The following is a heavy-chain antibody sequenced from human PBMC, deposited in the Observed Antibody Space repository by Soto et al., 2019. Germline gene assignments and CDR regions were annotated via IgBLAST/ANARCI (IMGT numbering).Heavy chain of an antibody. D-gene: IGHD5-12*01. V-gene: IGHV1-69*13. Sequence: SVKVSCKASGGTFSRYAISWVRQAPGQGLEWMGGIIPIFGTANYAKKSLYLQMNSLRPEDTAVYYCARDRGRGIVATIPYYFDYWGQGTLVTVSS. CDR3: YFDY. CDR1: GGTFSRYA. J-gene: IGHJ4*02. CDR2: IIPIFGTA.